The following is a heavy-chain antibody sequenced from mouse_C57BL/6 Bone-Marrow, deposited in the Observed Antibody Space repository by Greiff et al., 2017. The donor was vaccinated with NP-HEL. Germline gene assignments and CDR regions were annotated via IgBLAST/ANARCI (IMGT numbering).Heavy chain of an antibody. CDR3: ARKDSNYVGFAY. V-gene: IGHV1-72*01. D-gene: IGHD2-5*01. CDR1: GYTFTSYW. CDR2: IDPNSGGT. J-gene: IGHJ3*01. Sequence: QVQLQQSGAELVKPGASVKLSCKASGYTFTSYWMHWVKQRPGRGLEWIGRIDPNSGGTKYNEKFKSKATLTVDKPSSTAYMQLSSLTSEDSAVYYCARKDSNYVGFAYWGQGTLVTVSA.